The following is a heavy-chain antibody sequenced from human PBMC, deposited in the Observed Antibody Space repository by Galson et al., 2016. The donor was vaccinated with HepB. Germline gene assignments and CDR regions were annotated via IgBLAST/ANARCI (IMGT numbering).Heavy chain of an antibody. CDR3: AKDIFGKDGAFDI. J-gene: IGHJ3*02. V-gene: IGHV3-9*01. Sequence: SLRLSCAASGFTFDDHGMHWVRQAPGKGLEWVSGISWNSGIISYADSVKGRFTISRDNVKNSLYLQMNSLRAEDTALYYCAKDIFGKDGAFDIWGQGTMVTVSS. CDR2: ISWNSGII. D-gene: IGHD5-24*01. CDR1: GFTFDDHG.